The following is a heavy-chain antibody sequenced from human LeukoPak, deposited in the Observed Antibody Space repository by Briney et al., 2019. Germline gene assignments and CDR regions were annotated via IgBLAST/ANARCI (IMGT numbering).Heavy chain of an antibody. Sequence: ASVKVSCKASGYTFTSYYMHWVRQAPGQGLEWMGIINPSGGSTSYAQKFQGRVTMTRDMSTSTVHMELRSLRSEDTAVYYCARGPYYDFWSGYSDAFDIWGQGTMVAVSS. CDR1: GYTFTSYY. J-gene: IGHJ3*02. CDR2: INPSGGST. CDR3: ARGPYYDFWSGYSDAFDI. D-gene: IGHD3-3*01. V-gene: IGHV1-46*01.